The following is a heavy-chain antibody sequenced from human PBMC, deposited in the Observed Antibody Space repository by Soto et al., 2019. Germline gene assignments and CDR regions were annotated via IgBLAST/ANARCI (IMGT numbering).Heavy chain of an antibody. CDR3: AKEPSVGFCITTPPPKPFSSSPMDV. J-gene: IGHJ6*02. V-gene: IGHV1-69*12. CDR1: GGTFTNYA. CDR2: IIPIFGTP. D-gene: IGHD2-15*01. Sequence: QVQLVQSGAEVKKPGSSLKVSCKASGGTFTNYAFSWVRQAPGQGPEWMGGIIPIFGTPDYAQKFQGRVIITADESTEKVAMELNSLRSDDTAGYFCAKEPSVGFCITTPPPKPFSSSPMDVWGQGTPLTVPS.